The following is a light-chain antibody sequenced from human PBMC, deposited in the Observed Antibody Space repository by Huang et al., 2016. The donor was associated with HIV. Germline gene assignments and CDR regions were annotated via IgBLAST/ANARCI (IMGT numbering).Light chain of an antibody. Sequence: DIVMTQSPDSLAVSPGERATINCKSSQTVLYSLNKKNYLAWFQQKPGRPPKLLIYWATTREAGVPDRFSGSGSGTEFTLTINNLQAEDVAVYFCLQYYSVPQTFGHGTKVEIK. V-gene: IGKV4-1*01. CDR3: LQYYSVPQT. CDR2: WAT. J-gene: IGKJ1*01. CDR1: QTVLYSLNKKNY.